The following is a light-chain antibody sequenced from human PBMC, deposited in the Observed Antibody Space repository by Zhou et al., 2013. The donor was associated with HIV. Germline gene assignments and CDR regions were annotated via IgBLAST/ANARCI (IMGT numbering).Light chain of an antibody. CDR3: QQSYNTPPT. CDR1: QSLLHSSGFSY. CDR2: GSS. V-gene: IGKV2-28*01. Sequence: DIVMTQSPLFLSVTPGEPASISCRSSQSLLHSSGFSYLNWYLQKPGQSPQLLIYGSSNLQSGVPSRFSGSGSGTEFTLSISSLQPEDFATYYCQQSYNTPPTFGQGTRLEI. J-gene: IGKJ5*01.